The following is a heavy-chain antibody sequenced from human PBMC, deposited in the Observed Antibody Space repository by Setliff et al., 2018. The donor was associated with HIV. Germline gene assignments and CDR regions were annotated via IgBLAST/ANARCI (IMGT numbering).Heavy chain of an antibody. CDR2: INPNYGGT. CDR1: GYTFTGYY. Sequence: ASVKVSCKASGYTFTGYYIHWVRQAPGQGLEWMGWINPNYGGTDYAQNFQGRVTMTRDTSISTAYMELSSLRSDDTAVYYCATGVVPDYDYWGQGTLVTVSS. D-gene: IGHD7-27*01. V-gene: IGHV1-2*02. J-gene: IGHJ4*02. CDR3: ATGVVPDYDY.